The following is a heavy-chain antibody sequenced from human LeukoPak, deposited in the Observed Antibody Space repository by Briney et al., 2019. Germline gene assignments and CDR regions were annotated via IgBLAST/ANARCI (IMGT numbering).Heavy chain of an antibody. D-gene: IGHD3-10*01. CDR3: ATEVGYYYGSGSYPSIN. CDR1: GYTLTELS. Sequence: ASVKVSCKVSGYTLTELSMHWVRQAPGKGLEWMGGFDPEDGETIYAQKFQGRVTMTEDTSTDTAYMELSSLRSEDTAVYYCATEVGYYYGSGSYPSINWGQGTLVTVSS. V-gene: IGHV1-24*01. CDR2: FDPEDGET. J-gene: IGHJ4*02.